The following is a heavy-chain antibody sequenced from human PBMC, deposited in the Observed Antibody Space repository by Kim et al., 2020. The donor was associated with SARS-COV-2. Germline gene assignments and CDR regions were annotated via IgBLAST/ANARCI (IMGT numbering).Heavy chain of an antibody. D-gene: IGHD3-9*01. CDR3: ARTPQYYDILTGYLNYYFDF. CDR2: IYPGDSDT. V-gene: IGHV5-51*01. CDR1: GYSFTSYW. J-gene: IGHJ4*02. Sequence: GESLKISRKGSGYSFTSYWIGWVRQMPGKGLEWMGIIYPGDSDTRYSPSFQGQVTISADKSISTAYLQWSSLKASDTAMYYCARTPQYYDILTGYLNYYFDFWGQGTLVTVSS.